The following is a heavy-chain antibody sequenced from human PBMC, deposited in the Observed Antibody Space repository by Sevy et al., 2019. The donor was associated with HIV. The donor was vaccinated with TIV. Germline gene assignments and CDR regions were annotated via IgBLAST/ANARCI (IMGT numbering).Heavy chain of an antibody. CDR3: ARGPHRCSGSSCYTVYFDY. CDR2: IIPIFGTA. D-gene: IGHD2-15*01. Sequence: ASVKVSCKASGGTFSSYGFSWVRQAPGQGLEWMGRIIPIFGTAKYAQKFQGRVTITADKSTTTAYMELSSLRSEDTAVYYCARGPHRCSGSSCYTVYFDYWGQGTLVTVSS. CDR1: GGTFSSYG. V-gene: IGHV1-69*06. J-gene: IGHJ4*02.